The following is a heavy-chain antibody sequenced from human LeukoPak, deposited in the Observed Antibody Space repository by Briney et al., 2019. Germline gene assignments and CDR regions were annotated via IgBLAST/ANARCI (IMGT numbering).Heavy chain of an antibody. CDR3: ARALSGDFWSGLYYYYYMDV. D-gene: IGHD3-3*01. CDR2: MNPNGGNT. V-gene: IGHV1-8*01. J-gene: IGHJ6*03. Sequence: EASVKVSCKASGYTFTSYDIDWVRQATGQGLEWMGWMNPNGGNTGYAQKFQGRVTMTRNTSISTAYMELSSLRSEDTAVYYCARALSGDFWSGLYYYYYMDVWGKGTTVTVSS. CDR1: GYTFTSYD.